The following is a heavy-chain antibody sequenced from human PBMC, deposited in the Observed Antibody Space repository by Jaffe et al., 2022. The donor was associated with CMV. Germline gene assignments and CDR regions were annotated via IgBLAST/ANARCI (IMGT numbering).Heavy chain of an antibody. CDR1: GFTFSSYG. J-gene: IGHJ4*02. Sequence: QVQLVESGGGVVQPGRSLRLSCAASGFTFSSYGMHWVRQAPGKGLEWVAVIWYDGSNKYYADSVKGRFTISRDNSKNTLYLQMNSLRAEDTAVYYCARDGHHPSYFDYWGQGTLVTVSS. V-gene: IGHV3-33*08. CDR2: IWYDGSNK. CDR3: ARDGHHPSYFDY.